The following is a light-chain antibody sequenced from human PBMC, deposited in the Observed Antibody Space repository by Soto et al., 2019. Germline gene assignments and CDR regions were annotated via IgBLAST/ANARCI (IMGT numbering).Light chain of an antibody. CDR2: EVT. CDR1: SSDVGGYNF. J-gene: IGLJ1*01. V-gene: IGLV2-8*01. CDR3: CSYAGSSNYV. Sequence: QSVLTQPPSASGSPGQSVTISCTGTSSDVGGYNFVSWYQQHPGKAPKLVIYEVTKRPSVVPDRFSGSKSGNTASLTVSGLLPEDEADYYCCSYAGSSNYVFGTGTKLTVL.